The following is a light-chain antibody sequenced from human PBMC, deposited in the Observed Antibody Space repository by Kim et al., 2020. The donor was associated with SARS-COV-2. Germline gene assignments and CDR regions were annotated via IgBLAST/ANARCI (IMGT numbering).Light chain of an antibody. J-gene: IGKJ1*01. CDR2: DSS. CDR3: QQRRYWPRT. V-gene: IGKV3-11*01. CDR1: QNIETY. Sequence: EIVLTQSPATLSLSPGERAALYCRASQNIETYLAWYQQKPGQAPRLVIYDSSYRATGIPARFSGSGSGTDFTLAISSLEPEDFAVYYCQQRRYWPRTFGQGTKVDIK.